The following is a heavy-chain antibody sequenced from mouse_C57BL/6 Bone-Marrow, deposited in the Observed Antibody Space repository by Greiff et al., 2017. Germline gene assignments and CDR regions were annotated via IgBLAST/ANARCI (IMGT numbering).Heavy chain of an antibody. J-gene: IGHJ3*01. CDR3: ARQNCYYVSRAWFAY. CDR2: ISGGGGNT. CDR1: GFTFSSYT. Sequence: EVQGVESGGGLVKPGGSLKLSCAASGFTFSSYTMSWVRQTPEKRLEWVATISGGGGNTYYPDSVKGRFTISRDNAKNTLYLQMSSLRSEDTALYYCARQNCYYVSRAWFAYWGQGTLVTVSA. D-gene: IGHD1-1*01. V-gene: IGHV5-9*01.